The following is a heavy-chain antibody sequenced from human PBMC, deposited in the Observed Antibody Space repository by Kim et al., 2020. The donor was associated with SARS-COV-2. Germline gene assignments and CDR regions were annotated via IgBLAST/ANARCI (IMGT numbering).Heavy chain of an antibody. CDR3: AKDIQNRGYYDSSGYHTYYYYGMDV. V-gene: IGHV3-43*01. J-gene: IGHJ6*02. CDR2: ISWDGGST. Sequence: GGSLRLSCAASGFTFDDYTMHWVRQAPGKGLEWVSLISWDGGSTYYADSVKGRFTISRDNSKNSLYLQMNSLRTEDTALYYCAKDIQNRGYYDSSGYHTYYYYGMDVWGQGTTVTVSS. CDR1: GFTFDDYT. D-gene: IGHD3-22*01.